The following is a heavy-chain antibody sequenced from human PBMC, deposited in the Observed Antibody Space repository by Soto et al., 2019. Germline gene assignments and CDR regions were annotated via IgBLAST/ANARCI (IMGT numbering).Heavy chain of an antibody. Sequence: PSKPMSLTCTVSGASISSPDYYWSWIRLAPGKGLELIGYVYYRGSIYYTPSFESRVSISVDTSKNQFSLRLTSVTAADSAMYFGARVTFTTNWFDVCGKGIRVTVS. CDR1: GASISSPDYY. D-gene: IGHD2-2*01. J-gene: IGHJ5*02. V-gene: IGHV4-30-4*01. CDR3: ARVTFTTNWFDV. CDR2: VYYRGSI.